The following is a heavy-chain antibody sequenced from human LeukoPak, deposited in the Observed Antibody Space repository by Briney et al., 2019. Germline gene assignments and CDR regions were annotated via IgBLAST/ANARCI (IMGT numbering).Heavy chain of an antibody. V-gene: IGHV3-9*01. D-gene: IGHD4-17*01. CDR3: AKGFGDYVPYFDY. CDR2: ISWNGGSI. Sequence: GGSLRLSCAASGFTFDDYAMHWVRQAPGKGLEWVSGISWNGGSIGYADSVKGRFTISRDNAKNSLYLQMNSLRAEDTALYYCAKGFGDYVPYFDYWGQGTLVTVSS. J-gene: IGHJ4*02. CDR1: GFTFDDYA.